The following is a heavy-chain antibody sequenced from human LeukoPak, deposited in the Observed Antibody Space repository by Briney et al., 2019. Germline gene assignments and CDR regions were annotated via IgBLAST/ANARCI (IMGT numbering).Heavy chain of an antibody. D-gene: IGHD1-26*01. V-gene: IGHV3-33*01. CDR2: VWNDGSNK. CDR3: ARDRSGSYDAFDI. Sequence: GESLKISCAASGFIFSSYGMHWVRQAPGKGLEWVAVVWNDGSNKYYADSVKGRFTISRDNPKNTLYLQMNSLRAEDTAVYYCARDRSGSYDAFDIWGQGTMVTVS. J-gene: IGHJ3*02. CDR1: GFIFSSYG.